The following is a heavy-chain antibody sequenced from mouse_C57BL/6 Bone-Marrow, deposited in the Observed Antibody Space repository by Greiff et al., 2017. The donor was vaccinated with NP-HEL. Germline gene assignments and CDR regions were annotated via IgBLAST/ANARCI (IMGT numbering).Heavy chain of an antibody. D-gene: IGHD1-1*01. V-gene: IGHV1-78*01. CDR2: IYPRDGST. CDR3: ARSRVYYYGSSYYFDY. Sequence: QVQLQQSDAELVKPGASVKISCKVSGYTFTDHTIHWMKQRPEQGLEWIGYIYPRDGSTKYNEKFKGKATLTADKSSSTAYMQLNSLTSEDSAVYFCARSRVYYYGSSYYFDYWGQGTTLTVSS. J-gene: IGHJ2*01. CDR1: GYTFTDHT.